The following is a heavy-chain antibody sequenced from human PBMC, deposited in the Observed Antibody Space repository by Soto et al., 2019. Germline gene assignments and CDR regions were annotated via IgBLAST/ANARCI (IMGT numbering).Heavy chain of an antibody. CDR2: ISYDGSNK. V-gene: IGHV3-30*03. CDR3: ARDDDYPDNGLDY. J-gene: IGHJ4*02. D-gene: IGHD4-17*01. Sequence: GGSLRLSCAASGFTFSTYGMHWVRQAPGKGLEWVAVISYDGSNKYYADSVKGRFTISRDNGQNTLYLQTNGLRDEDTAVYYCARDDDYPDNGLDYWGQGTLVTVSS. CDR1: GFTFSTYG.